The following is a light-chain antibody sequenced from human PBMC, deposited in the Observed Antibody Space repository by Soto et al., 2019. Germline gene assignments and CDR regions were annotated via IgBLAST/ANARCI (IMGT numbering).Light chain of an antibody. CDR3: QQYNDYPYT. CDR1: QRINSW. CDR2: KAS. V-gene: IGKV1-5*03. Sequence: DIQMTQSPSTLFASVGDRVTITCRASQRINSWLAWYQQKPGKAPKLLIYKASSLESGVPSRFSGSGSGTEFTLTISSLQPDDFAAYYCQQYNDYPYTFGQGTKLEIK. J-gene: IGKJ2*01.